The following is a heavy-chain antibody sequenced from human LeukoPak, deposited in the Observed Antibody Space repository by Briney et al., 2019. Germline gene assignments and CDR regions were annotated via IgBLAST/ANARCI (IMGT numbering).Heavy chain of an antibody. CDR1: GFTFSSYW. D-gene: IGHD1-7*01. J-gene: IGHJ4*02. Sequence: GGSLRLSCAASGFTFSSYWMSWVRQAPGKGLEWVANIKQDGSEKYYVDSVKGRFTISRDNAKNSLYLQMNSLRAEDTAVYYCERVLVNWNYGDFDYWGQGTLVTVSS. CDR2: IKQDGSEK. V-gene: IGHV3-7*01. CDR3: ERVLVNWNYGDFDY.